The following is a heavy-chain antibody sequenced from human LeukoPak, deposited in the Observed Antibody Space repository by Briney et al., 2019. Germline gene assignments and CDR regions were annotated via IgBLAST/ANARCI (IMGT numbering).Heavy chain of an antibody. CDR3: ASRGEDDYGDPIN. CDR2: IYYSGST. D-gene: IGHD4-17*01. J-gene: IGHJ3*01. Sequence: SETLSLTCTVSGGSISGFYWSWIRQTPGKGLEWIGYIYYSGSTNYNPSLKSRVTMSVDTSKNQFSLKLSSVTAADTAVYYCASRGEDDYGDPINWGQGTMVTVSS. CDR1: GGSISGFY. V-gene: IGHV4-59*12.